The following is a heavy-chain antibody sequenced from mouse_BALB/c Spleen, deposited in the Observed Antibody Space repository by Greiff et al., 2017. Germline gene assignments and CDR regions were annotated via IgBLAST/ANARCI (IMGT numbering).Heavy chain of an antibody. J-gene: IGHJ4*01. Sequence: EVKLVESGGGLVKPGGSLKLSCAASGFTFSSYAMSWVRQSPEKRLEWVAEISSGGSYTYYPDTVTGRFTISRDNAKNTLDLEMSSLRSEDTAMYYCARKGVQGAMGYWGQGASVTVST. CDR2: ISSGGSYT. CDR3: ARKGVQGAMGY. CDR1: GFTFSSYA. V-gene: IGHV5-9-4*01. D-gene: IGHD2-14*01.